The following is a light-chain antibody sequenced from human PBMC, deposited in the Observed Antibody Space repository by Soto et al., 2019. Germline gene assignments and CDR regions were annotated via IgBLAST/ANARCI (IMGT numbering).Light chain of an antibody. CDR1: SSDVGGYNY. CDR2: EVN. V-gene: IGLV2-8*01. J-gene: IGLJ1*01. CDR3: SSYAGYNNFCV. Sequence: QSALTQPPSASGSPGQSVTISCTGTSSDVGGYNYVSWYQQHPGKAPKLMIYEVNKPPSGVPDHFSGSKSGNTASLTVSGLQAEDEAAYYCSSYAGYNNFCVFGTGTEVTVL.